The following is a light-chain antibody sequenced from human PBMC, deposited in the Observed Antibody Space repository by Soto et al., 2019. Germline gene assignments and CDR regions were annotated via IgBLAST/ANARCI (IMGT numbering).Light chain of an antibody. CDR3: QQYGSWPQT. CDR1: QSVSSSY. J-gene: IGKJ1*01. CDR2: GAS. V-gene: IGKV3-20*01. Sequence: IVVTESPGTLSLSSGERATLSCRASQSVSSSYLAWYQQKPGQSPRLLIYGASSSATGIPDRFSGSGSGTDFTLNMSRLEPEDVEVYYCQQYGSWPQTFGQGHKVDIK.